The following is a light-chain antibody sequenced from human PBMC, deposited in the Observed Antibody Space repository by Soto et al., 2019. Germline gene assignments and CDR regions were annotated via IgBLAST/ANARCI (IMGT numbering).Light chain of an antibody. CDR2: KAS. Sequence: DIQMTQSPSTLSASVGDRVTITCRASQSISYWLAWYQQKPGKAPNLLIYKASKLESGVPSRFSGSGSGTEFSLTISSLQPDDFATYYCQQYANYPLTFGGGTKVEIK. J-gene: IGKJ4*01. CDR1: QSISYW. V-gene: IGKV1-5*03. CDR3: QQYANYPLT.